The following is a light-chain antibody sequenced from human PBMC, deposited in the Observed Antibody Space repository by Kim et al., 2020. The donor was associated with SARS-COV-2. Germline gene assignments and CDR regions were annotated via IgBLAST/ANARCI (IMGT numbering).Light chain of an antibody. J-gene: IGLJ2*01. Sequence: ALGQTGRITNQGESIRNYYASWDQQKSGQAPVLVIYGKNNRTSGIPDRFSGSSSGNTASWTITGAQAEDEADYYCDSRDSSGRHQVFGGGTQL. CDR1: SIRNYY. CDR3: DSRDSSGRHQV. CDR2: GKN. V-gene: IGLV3-19*01.